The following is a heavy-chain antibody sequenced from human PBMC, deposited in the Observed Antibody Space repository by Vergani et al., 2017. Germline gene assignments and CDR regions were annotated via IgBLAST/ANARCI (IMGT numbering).Heavy chain of an antibody. J-gene: IGHJ4*02. Sequence: EVQLLESGGGLVQPGGSLRLSCAASGFTFDDYAMHWVRQAPGKGLKWVSLISWDGGSTYYADSVKGRFTISRDNSKNSLSLQMNSLRPEDTALYYCAKDRYRATNYFDYWGQGTLVTVSS. CDR2: ISWDGGST. V-gene: IGHV3-43*01. CDR1: GFTFDDYA. CDR3: AKDRYRATNYFDY. D-gene: IGHD2-2*02.